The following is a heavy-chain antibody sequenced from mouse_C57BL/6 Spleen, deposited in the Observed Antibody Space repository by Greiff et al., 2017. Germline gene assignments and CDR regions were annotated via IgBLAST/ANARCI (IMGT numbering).Heavy chain of an antibody. V-gene: IGHV5-4*01. D-gene: IGHD1-1*01. CDR2: ISDGGSYT. CDR1: GFTFSSYA. Sequence: EVKLVESGGGLVKPGGSLKLSCAASGFTFSSYAMSWVRQTPEKRLEWVATISDGGSYTYYPDNVKGRFTISRDNAKTNLYLQMSHLKSEDTAMYYCARERGYYVWFAYWGQGTLVTVSA. CDR3: ARERGYYVWFAY. J-gene: IGHJ3*01.